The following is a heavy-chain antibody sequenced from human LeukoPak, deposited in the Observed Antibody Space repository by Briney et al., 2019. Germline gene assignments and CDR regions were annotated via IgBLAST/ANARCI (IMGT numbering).Heavy chain of an antibody. CDR3: VRMNYVSSGWGAPFDH. Sequence: GGSLRLSCAASGFTFSSYSMNWVRRAPGKGLEWLSYIRSSGSTIYYADSVKGRFTISRDNAKNSLYLQMNSLRAEDTALYYCVRMNYVSSGWGAPFDHWGQGTLVTVSS. J-gene: IGHJ4*02. V-gene: IGHV3-48*04. CDR2: IRSSGSTI. CDR1: GFTFSSYS. D-gene: IGHD1-7*01.